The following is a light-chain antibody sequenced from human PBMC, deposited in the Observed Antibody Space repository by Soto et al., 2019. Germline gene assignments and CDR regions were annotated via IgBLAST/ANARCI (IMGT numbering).Light chain of an antibody. J-gene: IGKJ2*01. CDR2: RVS. Sequence: DVVLTQSPLSLPVTLGLPTSISCRSSQSFVHSDGNTYLHWFQQRPGQSPRRLIYRVSTRDSGVPDRFSGGGSGTDFTLKISRVEAEDVGVYYCMEGTYWPKTFGQGTKLEIK. V-gene: IGKV2-30*02. CDR1: QSFVHSDGNTY. CDR3: MEGTYWPKT.